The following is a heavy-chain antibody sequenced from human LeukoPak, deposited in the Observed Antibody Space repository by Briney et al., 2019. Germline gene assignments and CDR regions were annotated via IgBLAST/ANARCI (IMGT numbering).Heavy chain of an antibody. D-gene: IGHD6-13*01. V-gene: IGHV3-48*03. Sequence: PGGSLRLSCAASGFTFSSYEMNWVRQAPGKGLEWVSYISSSGSTIYYADSVKGRFTISRDNAKNSLYLQMNSLRAEDTAVYYCAKELTTSSWYLHYFDYWGQGTLVTVSS. CDR3: AKELTTSSWYLHYFDY. CDR1: GFTFSSYE. CDR2: ISSSGSTI. J-gene: IGHJ4*02.